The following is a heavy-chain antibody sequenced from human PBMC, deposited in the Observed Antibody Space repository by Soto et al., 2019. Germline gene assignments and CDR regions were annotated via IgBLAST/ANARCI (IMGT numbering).Heavy chain of an antibody. J-gene: IGHJ4*02. CDR1: GFTFSSYW. CDR3: ARGLPLVHGVRVDD. D-gene: IGHD2-8*01. V-gene: IGHV3-7*01. Sequence: EVQLVESGGGLVQPGGSLRLSCTASGFTFSSYWMSWVRQAPGKGLEWVANIEQDGSEKYYVDSVEGRFTISRDNAKNSLFLQMNSLRADDSAVYYCARGLPLVHGVRVDDWGQGTLVTVSS. CDR2: IEQDGSEK.